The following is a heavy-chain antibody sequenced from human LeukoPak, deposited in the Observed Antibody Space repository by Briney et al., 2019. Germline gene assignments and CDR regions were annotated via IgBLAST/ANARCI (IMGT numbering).Heavy chain of an antibody. Sequence: GGSLRLSCAASGFIFSQYSMNWVRQAPGKGLEWVAFVSWDGKIFSYADFVKGRFTISRDNSRNTLYLHMNSLRTDDTAIYFCARDLSRTYTVDYWGQGTLVTVSS. V-gene: IGHV3-30*04. CDR3: ARDLSRTYTVDY. D-gene: IGHD3-16*01. J-gene: IGHJ4*02. CDR2: VSWDGKIF. CDR1: GFIFSQYS.